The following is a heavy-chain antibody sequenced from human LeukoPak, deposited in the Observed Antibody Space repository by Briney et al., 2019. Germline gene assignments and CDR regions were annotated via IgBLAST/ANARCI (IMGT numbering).Heavy chain of an antibody. CDR1: GYTFTSYG. J-gene: IGHJ4*02. Sequence: ASVKGSCKASGYTFTSYGISWVRQAPGQGLEWMGWISAYNGNTNYAQKLQGRVTMTTDTSTSTAYMELRSLRSDDTAVYYCAREGNYGSGSYPNSYWGQGTLVTVSS. CDR3: AREGNYGSGSYPNSY. CDR2: ISAYNGNT. V-gene: IGHV1-18*01. D-gene: IGHD3-10*01.